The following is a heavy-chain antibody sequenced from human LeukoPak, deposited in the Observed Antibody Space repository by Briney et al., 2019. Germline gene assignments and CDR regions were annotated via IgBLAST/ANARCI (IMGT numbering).Heavy chain of an antibody. Sequence: SETLSLTCTVSGGSISSGSYYWSWIRQPAGKGLEWIGCIYTSGSTNYNPSLKSRVTTSVDTSKNQFSLKLSSVTAADTAVYYCARAQEWFGELWDDYWGQGTLVTVSS. J-gene: IGHJ4*02. CDR1: GGSISSGSYY. CDR2: IYTSGST. D-gene: IGHD3-10*01. CDR3: ARAQEWFGELWDDY. V-gene: IGHV4-61*02.